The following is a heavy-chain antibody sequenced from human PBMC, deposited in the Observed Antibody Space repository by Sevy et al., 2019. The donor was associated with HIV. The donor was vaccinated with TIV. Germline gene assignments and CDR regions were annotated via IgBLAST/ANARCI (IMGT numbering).Heavy chain of an antibody. D-gene: IGHD1-26*01. CDR3: AREVRWELLFDY. V-gene: IGHV3-30-3*01. J-gene: IGHJ4*02. CDR1: GFTFSSYA. CDR2: ISYDGSNK. Sequence: GGSLRLSCAASGFTFSSYAMHWVRQAPGKGLEWVAVISYDGSNKYYADSVKGRFTISRDNSKNTLYLQMNSLRAEDTAVYYCAREVRWELLFDYWGQGTLVTVSS.